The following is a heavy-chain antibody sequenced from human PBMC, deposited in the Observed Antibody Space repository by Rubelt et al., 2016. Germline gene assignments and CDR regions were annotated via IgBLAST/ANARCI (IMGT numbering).Heavy chain of an antibody. CDR3: GRISAILRRGASYFQH. J-gene: IGHJ1*01. D-gene: IGHD1-26*01. CDR1: GGSINSGSYH. CDR2: ISYGRDT. Sequence: QLQLQESGPGLVKPSETLSITCTVSGGSINSGSYHWGWIRQPPGKGLEWIGTISYGRDTYSNPSPESRVSISVDTSKNQFSLTRYSVTAADTAGYYCGRISAILRRGASYFQHWGQGTLVTVSS. V-gene: IGHV4-39*01.